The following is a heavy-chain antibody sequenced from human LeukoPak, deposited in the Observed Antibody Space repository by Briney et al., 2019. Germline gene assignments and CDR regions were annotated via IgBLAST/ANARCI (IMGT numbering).Heavy chain of an antibody. CDR1: GYSISSGYY. D-gene: IGHD3-22*01. CDR2: IYTSGST. CDR3: ARDRVDWYYYDSSGWIDY. J-gene: IGHJ4*02. Sequence: SETLSLTCTVSGYSISSGYYWGWIRQPAGKGLEWIGRIYTSGSTNYNPSLKSRVTMSVDTSKNQFSPKLSSVTAADTAVYYCARDRVDWYYYDSSGWIDYWGQGTLVTVSS. V-gene: IGHV4-4*07.